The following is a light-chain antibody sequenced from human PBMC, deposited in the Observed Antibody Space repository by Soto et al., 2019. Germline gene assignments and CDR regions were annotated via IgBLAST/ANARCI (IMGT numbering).Light chain of an antibody. CDR1: SGHSSYA. J-gene: IGLJ3*02. V-gene: IGLV4-69*01. Sequence: QPVRTQSPSASASLGASVKLTCDLSSGHSSYAIAWHQQQPEKGPRALMKLNSDGSHTRGDGIPDRFSGSSSGAERYLTISSLQSEDEADYYCQTWGTGILVFGGGTKLTVL. CDR2: LNSDGSH. CDR3: QTWGTGILV.